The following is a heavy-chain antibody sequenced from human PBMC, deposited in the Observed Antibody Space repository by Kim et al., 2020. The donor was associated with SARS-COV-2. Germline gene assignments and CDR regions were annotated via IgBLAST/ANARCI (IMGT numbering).Heavy chain of an antibody. D-gene: IGHD1-26*01. V-gene: IGHV1-69*13. Sequence: SVKVSCKASGGTFSSYAISWVRQAPGQGLEWMGGIIPIFGTANYAQKFQGRVTITADESTSTAYMELSSLRSEDTAVYYCARGRRAWIVGATDYYYGMDVWGQGTTVTVSS. CDR2: IIPIFGTA. J-gene: IGHJ6*02. CDR1: GGTFSSYA. CDR3: ARGRRAWIVGATDYYYGMDV.